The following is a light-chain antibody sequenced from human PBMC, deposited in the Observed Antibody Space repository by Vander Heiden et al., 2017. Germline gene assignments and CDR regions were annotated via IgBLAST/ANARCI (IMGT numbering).Light chain of an antibody. J-gene: IGLJ2*01. CDR2: QDS. V-gene: IGLV3-1*01. CDR1: KLGDKY. CDR3: QAWERSTVV. Sequence: SYELTQPPSVSVSPGQTASITCSGDKLGDKYAWWYQQKPGQSPVLVIYQDSKRPSGIPERFSGSNSGNTATMTISGTQAMDEADHYCQAWERSTVVFGGGTKLTVL.